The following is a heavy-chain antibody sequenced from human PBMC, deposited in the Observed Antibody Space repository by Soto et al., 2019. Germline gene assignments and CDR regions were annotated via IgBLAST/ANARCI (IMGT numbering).Heavy chain of an antibody. J-gene: IGHJ4*02. D-gene: IGHD6-25*01. CDR3: AKEKKSGGWLDSYFDY. CDR1: GFSFTSHN. CDR2: ISPSGSYI. Sequence: PGGSLRLSCAASGFSFTSHNMNWVRQAPGKGLEWVSCISPSGSYIYYGDSVKGRFTISRDNAKNSLYLQMNSLRAEDTAVYYCAKEKKSGGWLDSYFDYWGQGTLVTVSS. V-gene: IGHV3-21*04.